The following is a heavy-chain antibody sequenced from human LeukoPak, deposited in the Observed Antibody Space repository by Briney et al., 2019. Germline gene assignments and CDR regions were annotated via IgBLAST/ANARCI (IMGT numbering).Heavy chain of an antibody. J-gene: IGHJ4*02. CDR1: GGSFSGHY. CDR2: IYYSGST. Sequence: SETLSLTCAVYGGSFSGHYWSWIRQHPGKGLEWIGYIYYSGSTYYNPSLKSRVTISVDTSKNQFSLKLSSVTAADTAVYYCARGRVVRGVITRSYYFDYWGQGTLVTVSS. CDR3: ARGRVVRGVITRSYYFDY. V-gene: IGHV4-31*11. D-gene: IGHD3-10*01.